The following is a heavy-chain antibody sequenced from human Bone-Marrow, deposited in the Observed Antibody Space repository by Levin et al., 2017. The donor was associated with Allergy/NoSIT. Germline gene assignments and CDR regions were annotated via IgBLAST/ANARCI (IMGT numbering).Heavy chain of an antibody. J-gene: IGHJ6*02. D-gene: IGHD2-8*01. V-gene: IGHV3-30*03. CDR1: GFTFSSYG. CDR3: ATQSLMYGYYYYGMDV. CDR2: ISYDGSNK. Sequence: GGSLRLSCAASGFTFSSYGMHWVRQAPGKGLEWVAVISYDGSNKYYADSVKGRFTISRDNSKNTLYLQMNSLRAEDTAVYYCATQSLMYGYYYYGMDVWGQGTTVTVSS.